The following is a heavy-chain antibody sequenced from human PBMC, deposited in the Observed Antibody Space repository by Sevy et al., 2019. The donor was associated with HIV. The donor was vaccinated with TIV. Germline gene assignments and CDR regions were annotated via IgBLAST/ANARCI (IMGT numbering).Heavy chain of an antibody. J-gene: IGHJ5*02. Sequence: GGSLRLSCAASGFTFSDYYMSWIRQAPGKGLEWVSYISRTGSTINYADSVKGRFTISRDNAKNSLYLQINSLRAEDTAVYYCARENTMIEEPCWFDAWGQGTLVTVSS. CDR3: ARENTMIEEPCWFDA. CDR1: GFTFSDYY. V-gene: IGHV3-11*01. CDR2: ISRTGSTI. D-gene: IGHD3-22*01.